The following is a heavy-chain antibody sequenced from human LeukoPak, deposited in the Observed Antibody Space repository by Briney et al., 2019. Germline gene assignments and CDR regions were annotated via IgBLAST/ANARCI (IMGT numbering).Heavy chain of an antibody. J-gene: IGHJ3*02. CDR2: ISGSGTTI. CDR3: AKEINHQWLVPLDAFDI. CDR1: GFTFSSYG. Sequence: SGGSLRLSCAASGFTFSSYGMHWVRQAPGKGLDWVSGISGSGTTIYYADSAKGRFTISRDNSKNTLYLQMNSLRAEDTAVYYCAKEINHQWLVPLDAFDIWGQGTMVTVSS. D-gene: IGHD6-19*01. V-gene: IGHV3-23*01.